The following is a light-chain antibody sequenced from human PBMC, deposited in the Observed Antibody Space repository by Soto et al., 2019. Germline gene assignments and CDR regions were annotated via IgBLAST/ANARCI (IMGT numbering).Light chain of an antibody. Sequence: EIVLTQSPATLSSSPGETATLSCRASLYVGTRLAWYQHKPGQAPRLLIYYTSNRATGIPARFSGSGSGTDFTLTISSLAPEDFAIYYCHQRQSWPRTFGQGTKVEIK. V-gene: IGKV3-11*01. CDR1: LYVGTR. CDR2: YTS. J-gene: IGKJ1*01. CDR3: HQRQSWPRT.